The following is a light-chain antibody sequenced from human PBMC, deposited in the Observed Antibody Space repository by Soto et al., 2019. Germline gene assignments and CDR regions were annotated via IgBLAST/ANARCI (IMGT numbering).Light chain of an antibody. Sequence: DIQMTQSPSTLSASVGDRVTITCRASQSISSWLAWYQQKTGKDTKLLIYKESSLESGVPSRFSGSGSGTEFTLTISSLQPDEFATYYCQQYNSYSWTFGQGTKVDIK. V-gene: IGKV1-5*03. CDR3: QQYNSYSWT. CDR2: KES. CDR1: QSISSW. J-gene: IGKJ1*01.